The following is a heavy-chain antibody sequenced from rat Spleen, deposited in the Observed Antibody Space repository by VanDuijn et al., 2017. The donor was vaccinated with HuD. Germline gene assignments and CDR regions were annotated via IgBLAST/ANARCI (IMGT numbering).Heavy chain of an antibody. CDR3: ATVLSGNWFVY. CDR2: ISPSGGTS. J-gene: IGHJ3*01. V-gene: IGHV5-7*01. D-gene: IGHD1-1*01. CDR1: GFTFSDYN. Sequence: EVQLVESGGGLVQPGRSLKLSCAASGFTFSDYNMAWVRQAPKKGLEWVATISPSGGTSYYPDSVMGRFTISRDNAKITQYLQMDSLRSEDTATYYCATVLSGNWFVYWGQGTLVTVSS.